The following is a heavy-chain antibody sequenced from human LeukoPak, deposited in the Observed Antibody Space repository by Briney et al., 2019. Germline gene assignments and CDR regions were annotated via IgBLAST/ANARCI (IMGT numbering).Heavy chain of an antibody. CDR2: IYYSGST. Sequence: SETLSLTCTVSGGSISTRTYYWGWIRQPPGKGLEWIGSIYYSGSTFYNPSHKSRVTLSVDTSNNQFSPKLSSVTAADTAVYYCARHVGSENYPRYFDYWGQGPLVTVSS. CDR3: ARHVGSENYPRYFDY. V-gene: IGHV4-39*01. J-gene: IGHJ4*02. CDR1: GGSISTRTYY. D-gene: IGHD1-26*01.